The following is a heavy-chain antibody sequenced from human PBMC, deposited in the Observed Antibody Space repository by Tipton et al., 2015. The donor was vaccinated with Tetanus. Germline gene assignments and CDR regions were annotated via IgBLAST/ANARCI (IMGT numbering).Heavy chain of an antibody. CDR1: GGSVSNGGYS. V-gene: IGHV4-30-2*03. CDR3: ARSADNWFDP. J-gene: IGHJ5*01. Sequence: TLSLTCAVSGGSVSNGGYSWSWIRQSPGKGLEWIGNVYYNGNSLENPSLKGRVTLSLDKSKNQFSLKLRSVTAADTALYYCARSADNWFDPWGQGILVTVSS. CDR2: VYYNGNS.